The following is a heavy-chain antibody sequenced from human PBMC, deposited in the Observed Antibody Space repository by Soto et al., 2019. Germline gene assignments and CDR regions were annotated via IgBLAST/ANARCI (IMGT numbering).Heavy chain of an antibody. J-gene: IGHJ4*02. Sequence: HLVQSGAEVKQPGASVKVSCKASGYTFKDYFLHWVRQAPGQGLEWMGWINPNNGGTDYAQKFQGRVTMTRDTSISTAYMEMSGLRSGDTAVYYCARDPSPDFWSGNYDYWGQGTLITVSS. V-gene: IGHV1-2*02. CDR1: GYTFKDYF. CDR2: INPNNGGT. D-gene: IGHD3-3*01. CDR3: ARDPSPDFWSGNYDY.